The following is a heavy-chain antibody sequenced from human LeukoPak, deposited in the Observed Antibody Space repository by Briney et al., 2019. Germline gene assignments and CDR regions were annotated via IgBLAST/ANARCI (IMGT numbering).Heavy chain of an antibody. J-gene: IGHJ4*02. V-gene: IGHV1-18*01. CDR3: ARDLGGGSCYGDY. CDR1: GHTFTSYG. D-gene: IGHD2-15*01. Sequence: ASVKVSCKASGHTFTSYGISWVRQAPGQGLEWMGWISAYNGNTNYAQKLQGRVTMTTDTSTSTACMELRSLRSDDTAVYYCARDLGGGSCYGDYWGQGTLVTVSS. CDR2: ISAYNGNT.